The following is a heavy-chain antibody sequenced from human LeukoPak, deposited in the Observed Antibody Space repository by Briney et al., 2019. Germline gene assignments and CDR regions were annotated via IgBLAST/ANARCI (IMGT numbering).Heavy chain of an antibody. J-gene: IGHJ3*02. CDR3: ARARDYGSGKANAFDI. V-gene: IGHV3-7*05. D-gene: IGHD3-10*01. CDR1: GFTFSSYW. CDR2: IKRDGSEK. Sequence: GGSLRLSCAASGFTFSSYWMSWVRHAPGKGLEWVANIKRDGSEKYYVDSVKGRFTISRDNAENSLYLQMNSVRAEDTAVYYCARARDYGSGKANAFDIWGQGTMVTVSS.